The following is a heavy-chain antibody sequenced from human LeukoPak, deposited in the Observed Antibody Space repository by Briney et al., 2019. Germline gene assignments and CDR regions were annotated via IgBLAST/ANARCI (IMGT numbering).Heavy chain of an antibody. CDR1: GGSVSTSDYH. V-gene: IGHV4-39*07. CDR3: ARPDGDSGWFDP. D-gene: IGHD4-17*01. Sequence: PSETLSLTCTVSGGSVSTSDYHWGWVRQPPGKGLEWIGTIFYIGSTYYNPSLKSRATISVDTSKNQFSLKLSSVTAADTAVYYCARPDGDSGWFDPWGQGTLVTVSS. J-gene: IGHJ5*02. CDR2: IFYIGST.